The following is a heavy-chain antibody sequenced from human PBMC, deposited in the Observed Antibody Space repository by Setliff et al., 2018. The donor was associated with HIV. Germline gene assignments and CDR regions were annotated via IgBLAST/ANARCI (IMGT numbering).Heavy chain of an antibody. Sequence: ASVKVSCKASGYTFTSLDINWVRQATGQGPEWMGWLNPTSGNTGSAQRFQSRVTMTRNTSISIAYMELSNLRSEDTAVYYCARGAPGRSCSGGSCSYFDYWGQGTLVTVSS. CDR3: ARGAPGRSCSGGSCSYFDY. V-gene: IGHV1-8*01. CDR1: GYTFTSLD. J-gene: IGHJ4*02. D-gene: IGHD2-15*01. CDR2: LNPTSGNT.